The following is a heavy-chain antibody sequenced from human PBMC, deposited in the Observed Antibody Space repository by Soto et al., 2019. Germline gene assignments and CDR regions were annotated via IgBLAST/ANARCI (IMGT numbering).Heavy chain of an antibody. V-gene: IGHV3-9*01. Sequence: PGGSLRLSCAASGFNFENYAMHWVRQAPGKGLEWVSGITWNSGMSGYADSVKGRFTISRDNAKNSLYLQMNSLGTEDTALYYCAKGLTIFGGVHHRSFLFDNWRQGARVTVSS. J-gene: IGHJ4*02. CDR1: GFNFENYA. D-gene: IGHD3-3*01. CDR2: ITWNSGMS. CDR3: AKGLTIFGGVHHRSFLFDN.